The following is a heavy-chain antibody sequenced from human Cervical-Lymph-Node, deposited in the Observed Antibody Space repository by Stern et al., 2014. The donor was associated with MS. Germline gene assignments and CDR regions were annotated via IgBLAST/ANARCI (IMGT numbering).Heavy chain of an antibody. CDR1: GGSISSYY. V-gene: IGHV4-59*01. CDR2: IYYSWST. J-gene: IGHJ6*02. Sequence: QVQLQESGPGLVKPSETLSLTCTVSGGSISSYYWSWIRQPPGKGLEWIGYIYYSWSTNYNPSLKSRVTISVDTSKNQFSLKLSSVTAADTAVYYCARVSSSWADYYYYYGMDVWGQGTTVTVSS. D-gene: IGHD6-13*01. CDR3: ARVSSSWADYYYYYGMDV.